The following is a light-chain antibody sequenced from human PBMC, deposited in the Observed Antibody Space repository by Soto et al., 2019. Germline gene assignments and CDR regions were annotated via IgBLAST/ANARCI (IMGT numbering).Light chain of an antibody. CDR1: QSVSSN. V-gene: IGKV3-15*01. J-gene: IGKJ4*01. Sequence: EIVMTQSPATLSVSPGEGATLSCRASQSVSSNLAWYQQKPGQAPRLLIYAASTRATGIPARFRGSGSGTEFTLTITSLQPEDFAVYYCQQYNNWPPLTFGGGTKLDIK. CDR3: QQYNNWPPLT. CDR2: AAS.